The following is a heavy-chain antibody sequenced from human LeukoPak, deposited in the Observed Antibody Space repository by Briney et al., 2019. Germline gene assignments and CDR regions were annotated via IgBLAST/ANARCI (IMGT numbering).Heavy chain of an antibody. Sequence: GGSLRLSCAASGFTFSTYAMSWVRQAPGKGLEWVSAISGGGGSTYYADSVKGRFTISRDNSKNTLYLQMNSLRTEDAAVYYCAKAEGYDILTGLDYWGQGTLVTVSS. D-gene: IGHD3-9*01. CDR3: AKAEGYDILTGLDY. J-gene: IGHJ4*02. V-gene: IGHV3-23*01. CDR2: ISGGGGST. CDR1: GFTFSTYA.